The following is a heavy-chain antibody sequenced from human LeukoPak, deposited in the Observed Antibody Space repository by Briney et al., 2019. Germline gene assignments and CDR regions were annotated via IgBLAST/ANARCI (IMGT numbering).Heavy chain of an antibody. J-gene: IGHJ4*02. D-gene: IGHD4-17*01. Sequence: GGSLRLSCAASGFTFRNYEMNWARQAPGRGLEWVSYISSSGLTMYYADSVKGRFTISRDNAKNSLYLQMNSLRAEDTAVYYCARRTTGDDYWGQGTLVTVSS. CDR3: ARRTTGDDY. CDR1: GFTFRNYE. CDR2: ISSSGLTM. V-gene: IGHV3-48*03.